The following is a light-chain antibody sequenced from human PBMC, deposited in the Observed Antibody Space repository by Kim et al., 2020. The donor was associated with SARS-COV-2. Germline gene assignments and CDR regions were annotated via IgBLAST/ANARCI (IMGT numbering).Light chain of an antibody. V-gene: IGLV3-21*04. Sequence: APGKTARITCGGNNIGSKSVHWYQQKPGEAPVLVIYYESDRPSGIPERFSGSNTGNTATLTISRVEAGDEAAYYCQVWDSSSDSVVFGGGTQLTVL. J-gene: IGLJ2*01. CDR3: QVWDSSSDSVV. CDR1: NIGSKS. CDR2: YES.